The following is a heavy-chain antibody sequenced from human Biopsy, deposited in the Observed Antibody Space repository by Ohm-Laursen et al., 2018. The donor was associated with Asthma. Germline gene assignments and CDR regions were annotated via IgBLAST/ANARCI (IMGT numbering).Heavy chain of an antibody. V-gene: IGHV4-31*03. CDR1: GGSISSGGYY. J-gene: IGHJ5*02. Sequence: SQTLSLTCTVSGGSISSGGYYWSWIRQHPGKGLEWIGYIYYSGSTYYNPSLKSRVTISVDTSKNHLSLKLSSVTAADTAVFYCARLSLNNSLDPWGRGTLVTVSS. CDR3: ARLSLNNSLDP. CDR2: IYYSGST.